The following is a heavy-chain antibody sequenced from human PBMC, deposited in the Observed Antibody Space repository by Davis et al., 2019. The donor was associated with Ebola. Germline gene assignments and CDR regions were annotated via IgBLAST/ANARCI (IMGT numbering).Heavy chain of an antibody. Sequence: PGGSLRLTCAASGFTFSSYSMNWVRQAPGKGLEWVSSISSSSSYIYYADSVKGRFTISRDNAKNTLYLQMNSLRAEDTAVYYCAGYYGSGSYFNPLDYWGQGTRVTVSS. J-gene: IGHJ4*02. V-gene: IGHV3-21*01. CDR1: GFTFSSYS. CDR3: AGYYGSGSYFNPLDY. D-gene: IGHD3-10*01. CDR2: ISSSSSYI.